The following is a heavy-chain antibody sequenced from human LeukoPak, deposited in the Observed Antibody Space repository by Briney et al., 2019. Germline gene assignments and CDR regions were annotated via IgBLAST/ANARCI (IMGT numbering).Heavy chain of an antibody. CDR3: ARVYTDSGTNAPPDNWFDP. J-gene: IGHJ5*02. V-gene: IGHV1-3*01. CDR2: INAGNGNT. Sequence: ASVKVSCKASGYTFTSYAMHWVRQAPGQRLEWMGWINAGNGNTKYSQKFQGRVTITRDTSASTAYMELSSLRSEDAAVYYCARVYTDSGTNAPPDNWFDPWGQGTLVTVSS. D-gene: IGHD3-10*01. CDR1: GYTFTSYA.